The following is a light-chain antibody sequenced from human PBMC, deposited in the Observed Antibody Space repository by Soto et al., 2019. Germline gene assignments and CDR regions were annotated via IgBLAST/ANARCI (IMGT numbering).Light chain of an antibody. V-gene: IGKV2-28*01. Sequence: LSLPVTPGEPASISCRSSQSLLHSNGYNYLDWYLQKPGQSPQLLIYLGSNRASGVPDRFSGSGSGTDFTLKISRVEAEDVGVYYCMQALQTPLITFGQGTRLE. CDR1: QSLLHSNGYNY. CDR3: MQALQTPLIT. J-gene: IGKJ5*01. CDR2: LGS.